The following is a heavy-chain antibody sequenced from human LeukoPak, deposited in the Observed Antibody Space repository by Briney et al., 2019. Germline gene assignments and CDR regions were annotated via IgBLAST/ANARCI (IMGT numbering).Heavy chain of an antibody. CDR1: GGSISSYY. V-gene: IGHV4-59*01. Sequence: SETLSLTCTVSGGSISSYYWSWIRQPPGKGLEWIGDIYYTGSTNYNPSLKSRVTISVDTSKNQFSLKLSSVTAADTAVYYCARAPPWLTRGDAFDFWGQGTMVTVSS. CDR3: ARAPPWLTRGDAFDF. CDR2: IYYTGST. J-gene: IGHJ3*01. D-gene: IGHD6-19*01.